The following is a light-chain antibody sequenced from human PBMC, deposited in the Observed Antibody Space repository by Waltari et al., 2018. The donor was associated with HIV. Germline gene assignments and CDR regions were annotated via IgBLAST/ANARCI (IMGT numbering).Light chain of an antibody. CDR1: NRDIGASAY. J-gene: IGLJ2*01. Sequence: QSAPTQPASLSASPGQSVTISCTGTNRDIGASAYVSWSQQSPEQAPRLIFYNVFFLVPGFSDRFSCSKSGNTASLTIFGLQSEDEGHYYCSSSTLANSVGFGGGTFLTVL. CDR3: SSSTLANSVG. V-gene: IGLV2-14*03. CDR2: NVF.